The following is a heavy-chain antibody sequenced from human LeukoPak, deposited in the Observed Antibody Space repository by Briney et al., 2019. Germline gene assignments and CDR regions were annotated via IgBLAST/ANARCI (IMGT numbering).Heavy chain of an antibody. CDR1: GFTFSSYG. CDR2: IWYDGSNK. CDR3: ARGENYYYYGMDV. Sequence: TGGSLRLSCAASGFTFSSYGMHWVRQTPGKGLEWVAVIWYDGSNKYYADSVKGRFTISRDNSKNTLYLQMNSLRAEDTAVYYCARGENYYYYGMDVWGQGTTVTVSS. J-gene: IGHJ6*02. V-gene: IGHV3-33*01.